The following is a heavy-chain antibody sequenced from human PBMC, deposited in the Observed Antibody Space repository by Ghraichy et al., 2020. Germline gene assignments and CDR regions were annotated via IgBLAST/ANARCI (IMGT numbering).Heavy chain of an antibody. J-gene: IGHJ5*02. Sequence: SQTLSLTCTVSGGSISSSSYYWGWIRQPPGKGLEWIGSIYYSGSTYYNPSLKSRVTISVDTSKNQFSLKLSSVTAADTAVYYCARHPAYDSSSWYEGSWFDPWGQGTLVTVSS. V-gene: IGHV4-39*01. D-gene: IGHD6-13*01. CDR2: IYYSGST. CDR1: GGSISSSSYY. CDR3: ARHPAYDSSSWYEGSWFDP.